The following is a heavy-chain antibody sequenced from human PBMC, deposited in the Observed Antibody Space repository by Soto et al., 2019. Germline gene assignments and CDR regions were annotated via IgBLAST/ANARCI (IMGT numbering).Heavy chain of an antibody. D-gene: IGHD2-8*01. V-gene: IGHV3-33*01. CDR2: IWYDGSNK. Sequence: GGSLRLSCAASGFTFSSYGMHWVRQAPGKGLEWVAVIWYDGSNKYYADSVKGRFTISRDNSKNTLYLQMNSLRAEDTAVYYCARDGPLLMLDYWGQGTLVTVSS. CDR1: GFTFSSYG. J-gene: IGHJ4*02. CDR3: ARDGPLLMLDY.